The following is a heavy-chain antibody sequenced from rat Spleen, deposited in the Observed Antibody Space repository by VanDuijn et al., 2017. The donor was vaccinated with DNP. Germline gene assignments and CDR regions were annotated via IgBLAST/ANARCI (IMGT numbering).Heavy chain of an antibody. Sequence: EVQLVESGGGLVQPGRSLKLSCAASGFTFSDYNMAWVRQAPKKGLEWVATISTSGGSTYYRDSVKGRFTISRDNANGTLYLQMDNLRSEDTATYYCAKAGGYSPWYFDYWGQGVMVTVSS. CDR1: GFTFSDYN. V-gene: IGHV5-7*01. D-gene: IGHD1-11*01. CDR2: ISTSGGST. J-gene: IGHJ2*01. CDR3: AKAGGYSPWYFDY.